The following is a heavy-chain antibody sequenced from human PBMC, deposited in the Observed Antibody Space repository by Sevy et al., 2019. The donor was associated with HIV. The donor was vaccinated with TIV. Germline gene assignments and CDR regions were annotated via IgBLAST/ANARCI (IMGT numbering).Heavy chain of an antibody. V-gene: IGHV3-49*03. J-gene: IGHJ3*02. CDR3: TRDERDLDAFDI. Sequence: GGSLRLSCATSGFTFYNYAMSWFRQAPGKGLEWIGFIRTTVNGGKAEYAASVESRFTISRYDSRSIAYLQMNNLKTEDTAVYYCTRDERDLDAFDIWGQGTMVTVSS. CDR1: GFTFYNYA. CDR2: IRTTVNGGKA.